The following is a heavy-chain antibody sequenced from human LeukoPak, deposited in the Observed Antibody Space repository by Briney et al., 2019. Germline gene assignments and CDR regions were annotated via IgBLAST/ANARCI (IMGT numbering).Heavy chain of an antibody. V-gene: IGHV4-59*12. D-gene: IGHD3-10*01. Sequence: SETLSLTCTVSGGSINSYYWSWIRQPPGKGLEWIGYIYPSGSTNYNPSLEGRVTISVDTSKNQFSLKLSSVTAVDTAVYYCARNIGSRSSSAFDIWGQGTMVTVSS. CDR3: ARNIGSRSSSAFDI. CDR1: GGSINSYY. J-gene: IGHJ3*02. CDR2: IYPSGST.